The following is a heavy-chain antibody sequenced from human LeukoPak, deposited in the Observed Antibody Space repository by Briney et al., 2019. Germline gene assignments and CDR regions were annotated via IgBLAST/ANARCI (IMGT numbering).Heavy chain of an antibody. CDR1: GFTFSSYS. CDR3: ARDRYDILTGYVRFDY. V-gene: IGHV3-48*01. D-gene: IGHD3-9*01. Sequence: GGSLRLSCAASGFTFSSYSMNWVRQAPGKGLEWVSYISSSSSTIYYADSVKGRFTISRDNAKNPLYLQMNSLRAEDTAVYYCARDRYDILTGYVRFDYWGQGTLVTVSS. J-gene: IGHJ4*02. CDR2: ISSSSSTI.